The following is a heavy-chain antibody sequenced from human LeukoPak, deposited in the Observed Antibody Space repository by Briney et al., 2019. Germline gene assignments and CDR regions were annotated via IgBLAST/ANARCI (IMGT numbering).Heavy chain of an antibody. CDR2: IRFDGSYK. Sequence: GGSLRLSCAASGFTFNSYGMHWVRQAPGKGLEWVAFIRFDGSYKDYADSVKGRFTISRDNAKNSLYLQMNSLRAEDTAVYYCARRNVLLWFGELFFWFDPWGQGTLVTVSS. CDR3: ARRNVLLWFGELFFWFDP. D-gene: IGHD3-10*01. CDR1: GFTFNSYG. V-gene: IGHV3-30*02. J-gene: IGHJ5*02.